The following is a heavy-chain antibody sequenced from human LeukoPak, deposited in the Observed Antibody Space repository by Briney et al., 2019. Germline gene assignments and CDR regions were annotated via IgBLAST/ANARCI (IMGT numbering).Heavy chain of an antibody. J-gene: IGHJ5*02. CDR2: IKEDGKEK. CDR1: GFTFSSYW. D-gene: IGHD5-12*01. CDR3: ATRLRGYSGYAFDP. V-gene: IGHV3-7*01. Sequence: GGSLRLSCVASGFTFSSYWMNWVRQAPGKGLEWVANIKEDGKEKYYVDSVKGRFTISRDNAKNSLYLQMNSLRAEDTAVYYCATRLRGYSGYAFDPWGQGTLVTVSS.